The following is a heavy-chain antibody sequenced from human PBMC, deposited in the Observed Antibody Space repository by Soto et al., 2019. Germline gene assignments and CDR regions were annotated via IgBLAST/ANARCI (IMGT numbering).Heavy chain of an antibody. CDR1: GGSVSNKTYY. Sequence: SETLSLTCSVSGGSVSNKTYYWSWIRQPPGKRLEWIGYVYYRGTTNYNPSLKSRGTISVDLSKNQFSLSLRSVTTADTAMYYCARTTAVPNSLRSRYFFDYWGQGTLVTVSS. V-gene: IGHV4-61*01. CDR3: ARTTAVPNSLRSRYFFDY. J-gene: IGHJ4*02. CDR2: VYYRGTT. D-gene: IGHD4-17*01.